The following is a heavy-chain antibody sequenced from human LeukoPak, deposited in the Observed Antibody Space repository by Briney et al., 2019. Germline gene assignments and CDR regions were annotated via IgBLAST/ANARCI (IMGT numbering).Heavy chain of an antibody. CDR1: GFTFSAYY. Sequence: SGGPLRLSCAASGFTFSAYYMNWIRQAPGKGLEWVSYISTTSSYTNYADSVKGRFTISRDDAKNSLYLQMNSLRADDTAVYYCARDRSGGYFDYWGQGTLVTVSS. D-gene: IGHD3-10*01. CDR2: ISTTSSYT. CDR3: ARDRSGGYFDY. V-gene: IGHV3-11*06. J-gene: IGHJ4*02.